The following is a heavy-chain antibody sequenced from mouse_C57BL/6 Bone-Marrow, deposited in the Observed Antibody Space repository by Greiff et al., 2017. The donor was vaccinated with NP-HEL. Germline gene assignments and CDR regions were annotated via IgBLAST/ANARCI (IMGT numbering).Heavy chain of an antibody. CDR3: ATGRCGVAVEVYAMDN. CDR1: GFNIKDDY. V-gene: IGHV14-4*01. Sequence: VQLQQSGAELVRPGASVKLSCTASGFNIKDDYMHWVKQRPEQGLEWIGWIDPENGDTEYASKFQGKATITADTSSNTAYLQLSSLTSEDTAVDYCATGRCGVAVEVYAMDNWGQGTSGTVSS. CDR2: IDPENGDT. J-gene: IGHJ4*01. D-gene: IGHD1-1*01.